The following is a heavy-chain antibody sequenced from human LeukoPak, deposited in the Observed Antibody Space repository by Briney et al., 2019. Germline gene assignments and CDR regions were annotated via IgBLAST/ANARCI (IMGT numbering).Heavy chain of an antibody. CDR2: IKQDGSEK. CDR1: EFSVSHNY. Sequence: GGSLRLSCAASEFSVSHNYMSWVRQAPGKGLEWVANIKQDGSEKYYVDSVKGRFTISRDNAKNSLYLQMNSLRAEDTAVYYCARREGEPQDDWYFDLWGRGTLVSVSS. D-gene: IGHD1-14*01. V-gene: IGHV3-7*03. J-gene: IGHJ2*01. CDR3: ARREGEPQDDWYFDL.